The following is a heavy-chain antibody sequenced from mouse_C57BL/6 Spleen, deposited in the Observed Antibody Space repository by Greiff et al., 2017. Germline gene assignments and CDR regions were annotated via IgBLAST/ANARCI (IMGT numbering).Heavy chain of an antibody. J-gene: IGHJ1*03. V-gene: IGHV5-9-1*02. CDR1: GFTFSSYA. CDR2: ISSGGDYI. Sequence: LVESGEGLVKPGGSLKLSCAASGFTFSSYAMSWVRQTPEKRLEWVAYISSGGDYIYYADTVKGRFTISRDNARNTLYLQMSSLKSEDTAMYYCTRAGGNHGYFDVWGTGTTVTVSS. CDR3: TRAGGNHGYFDV. D-gene: IGHD2-1*01.